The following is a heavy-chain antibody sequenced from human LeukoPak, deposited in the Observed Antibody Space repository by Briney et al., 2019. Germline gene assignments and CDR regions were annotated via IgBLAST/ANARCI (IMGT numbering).Heavy chain of an antibody. Sequence: SETLSLTCTVSGGSISSSSYYWGWIRQPPGNGLEWIGTIYHSGSTYYNPSLKSRVTISVDTSKNQFSLKLSSVTAADTAVYYSASERTGYCSSTSCTYNWFDPWGQGTLVTVSS. CDR3: ASERTGYCSSTSCTYNWFDP. CDR2: IYHSGST. J-gene: IGHJ5*02. V-gene: IGHV4-39*07. CDR1: GGSISSSSYY. D-gene: IGHD2-2*01.